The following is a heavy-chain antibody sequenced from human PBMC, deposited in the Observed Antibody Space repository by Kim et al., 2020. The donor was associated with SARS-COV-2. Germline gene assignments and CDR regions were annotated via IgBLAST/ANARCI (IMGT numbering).Heavy chain of an antibody. D-gene: IGHD4-17*01. V-gene: IGHV3-11*01. CDR3: ARAFYGDSFCC. CDR2: ISTGGRTI. CDR1: GFSFTDYW. J-gene: IGHJ4*03. Sequence: GGSLRLSCAASGFSFTDYWMSWVRQAPGKGLEWVACISTGGRTIYYVDSVKGRFIISRDNARNSVFLQMNSLRAEDTAVYYCARAFYGDSFCCWGQGAPV.